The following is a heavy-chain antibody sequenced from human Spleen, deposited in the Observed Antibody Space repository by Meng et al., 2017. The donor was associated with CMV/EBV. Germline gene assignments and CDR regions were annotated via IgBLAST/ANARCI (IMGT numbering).Heavy chain of an antibody. CDR3: ARAGRLTIFGVVIELRWFDP. D-gene: IGHD3-3*01. J-gene: IGHJ5*02. CDR2: ISAYNGNT. V-gene: IGHV1-18*01. Sequence: ASVKVSCKASGYRFTSYGINWVRQAPGQGLEWMGWISAYNGNTNYAQKLQGRVTMTTDTSTSTAYMELRSLRSDDTAVYYCARAGRLTIFGVVIELRWFDPWGQGTLVTASS. CDR1: GYRFTSYG.